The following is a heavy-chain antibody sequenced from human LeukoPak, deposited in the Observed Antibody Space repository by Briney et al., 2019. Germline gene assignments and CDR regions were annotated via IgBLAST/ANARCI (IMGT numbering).Heavy chain of an antibody. CDR2: IYYSGST. CDR1: GGSISSSSYY. V-gene: IGHV4-39*07. CDR3: ARSLNTYYYDSSGYYYVDY. D-gene: IGHD3-22*01. Sequence: PSETLSLTCTVSGGSISSSSYYWGWIRQPPGKGLEWIGSIYYSGSTNYNPSLKSRVTISVDTSKNQFSLKLSSVTAADTAVYYCARSLNTYYYDSSGYYYVDYWGQGTLVTVSS. J-gene: IGHJ4*02.